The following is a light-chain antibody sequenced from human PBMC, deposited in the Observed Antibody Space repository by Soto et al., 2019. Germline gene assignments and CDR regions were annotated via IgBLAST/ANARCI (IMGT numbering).Light chain of an antibody. CDR3: SSYTGSSTPFV. CDR2: DVS. Sequence: QSVLTQPASVSGSPGQSITISCTGTSSDVGAYDYVSWYQHHPGKAPKLMIYDVSYRPSGVSNRFSGSKSGNTASLTISGLQAEDEADYYCSSYTGSSTPFVFGTGTKVTVL. V-gene: IGLV2-14*03. J-gene: IGLJ1*01. CDR1: SSDVGAYDY.